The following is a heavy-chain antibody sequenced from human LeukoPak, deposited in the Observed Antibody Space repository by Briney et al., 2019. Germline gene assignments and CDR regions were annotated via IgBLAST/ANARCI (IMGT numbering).Heavy chain of an antibody. CDR2: ISAYNGNT. Sequence: ASVKVSCKASGYTFTSYGISWVRQAPGQGLEWMGWISAYNGNTNYAQKLQGRVTMTTDTSTSTAHMELRSLRSDDTAVYYCATSGRGVPAAMTRNWFDPWGQGTLVTVSS. CDR1: GYTFTSYG. J-gene: IGHJ5*02. D-gene: IGHD2-2*01. V-gene: IGHV1-18*01. CDR3: ATSGRGVPAAMTRNWFDP.